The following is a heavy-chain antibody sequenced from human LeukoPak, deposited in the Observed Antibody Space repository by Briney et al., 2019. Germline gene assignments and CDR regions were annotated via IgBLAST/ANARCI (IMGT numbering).Heavy chain of an antibody. D-gene: IGHD3-3*01. Sequence: LVASVKVSCKASRYTVTGYYMHWVRQAPGQGPEWMGWINPTMCGTKYAQKLQGRVTMTRDTSISTAYMELSRLRSDDTVVYYCARDHYYDFWSGYYEGVFIWFDPWGQGTLVTVSS. V-gene: IGHV1-2*02. CDR3: ARDHYYDFWSGYYEGVFIWFDP. CDR1: RYTVTGYY. CDR2: INPTMCGT. J-gene: IGHJ5*02.